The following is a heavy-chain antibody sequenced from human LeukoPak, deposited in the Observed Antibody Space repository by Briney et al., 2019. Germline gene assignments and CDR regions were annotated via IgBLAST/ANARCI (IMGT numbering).Heavy chain of an antibody. V-gene: IGHV3-66*01. CDR2: IYSGGST. Sequence: GGSLRLSCAASGFTVSSNYMSWVRQAPGKGLEWVSVIYSGGSTYYADSVKGRFTISRDNSKNTLYLQMNSLRAEDTAVYYCARDRSIPAADYYFDYWGQGTLVTVSS. CDR1: GFTVSSNY. D-gene: IGHD6-13*01. J-gene: IGHJ4*02. CDR3: ARDRSIPAADYYFDY.